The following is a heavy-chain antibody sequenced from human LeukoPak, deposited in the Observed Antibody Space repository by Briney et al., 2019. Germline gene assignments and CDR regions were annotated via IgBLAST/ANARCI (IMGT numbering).Heavy chain of an antibody. D-gene: IGHD4-17*01. Sequence: GGSLRLSCAASGFTFSSYSMNWVRQAPGKGLEWVSSISSSSSYIYYADSVKGRYTISRDNAKNSLYLQMNSLRAEDTAVYYCARAADYGDYFGYWGQGTLVTASS. CDR1: GFTFSSYS. J-gene: IGHJ4*02. CDR3: ARAADYGDYFGY. CDR2: ISSSSSYI. V-gene: IGHV3-21*01.